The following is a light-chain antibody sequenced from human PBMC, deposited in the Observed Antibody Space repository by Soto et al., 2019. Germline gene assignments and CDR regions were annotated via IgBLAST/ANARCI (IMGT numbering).Light chain of an antibody. CDR1: SSNIGAGYD. CDR3: QSYDTSLSGWV. V-gene: IGLV1-40*01. CDR2: GNS. Sequence: QAVVTQPPSVSGAPGQRVTMSCTGSSSNIGAGYDVNWYQQLPGTAPKLLIYGNSNRPSGVPDRFSGSKSGTSASLAITGFQAEDEADYYCQSYDTSLSGWVFGGGTKVTVL. J-gene: IGLJ3*02.